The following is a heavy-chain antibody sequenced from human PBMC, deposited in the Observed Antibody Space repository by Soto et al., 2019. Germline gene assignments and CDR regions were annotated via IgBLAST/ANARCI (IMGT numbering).Heavy chain of an antibody. CDR2: ISGSCTCI. V-gene: IGHV3-21*01. CDR1: GYTFSGYT. CDR3: ARAMFFYCSSGSCRAFDI. Sequence: GGSLRLSCAASGASGYTFSGYTMNWVRPAPGEGLGWVSCISGSCTCIYYADSLTGRFTLSRDNAKDSLYLQMNSLRAEDTAVYYCARAMFFYCSSGSCRAFDIWGQGKMF. J-gene: IGHJ3*02. D-gene: IGHD2-15*01.